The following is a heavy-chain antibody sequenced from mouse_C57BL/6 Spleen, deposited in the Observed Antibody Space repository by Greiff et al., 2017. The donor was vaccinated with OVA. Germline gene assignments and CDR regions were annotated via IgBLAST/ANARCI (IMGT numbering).Heavy chain of an antibody. CDR2: ISYDGSN. Sequence: EVQLQESGPGLVKPSQSLSLTCSVTGYSITSGYYWNWIRQFPGNKLEWMGYISYDGSNNYNPSLKNRISITRDTSKNQFFLKLNSVTTEDTATYYCATDGGQLRLPFAYWGQGTLVTVSA. CDR1: GYSITSGYY. D-gene: IGHD3-2*02. J-gene: IGHJ3*01. CDR3: ATDGGQLRLPFAY. V-gene: IGHV3-6*01.